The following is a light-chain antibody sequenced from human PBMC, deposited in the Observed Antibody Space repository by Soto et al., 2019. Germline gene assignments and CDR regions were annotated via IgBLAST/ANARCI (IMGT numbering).Light chain of an antibody. J-gene: IGKJ3*01. Sequence: DIQTTQSPYSLSSSVVYRITSTGRTSQTISDYLNWYQHKPGKDPKILISAESSLQSGVQSRFSGSGSGTDFTLTISSLQPEDFATYYCQQSYSNLTLGTGKKVDTK. CDR1: QTISDY. V-gene: IGKV1-39*01. CDR2: AES. CDR3: QQSYSNLT.